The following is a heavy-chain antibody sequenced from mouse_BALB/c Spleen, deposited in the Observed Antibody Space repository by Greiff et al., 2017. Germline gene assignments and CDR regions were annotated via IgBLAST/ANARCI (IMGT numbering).Heavy chain of an antibody. V-gene: IGHV5-17*02. CDR2: ISSGSSTI. D-gene: IGHD2-1*01. CDR3: ARSGGYYGNYENAMDY. J-gene: IGHJ4*01. CDR1: GFTFSSFG. Sequence: EVQVVESGGGLVQPGGSRKLSCAASGFTFSSFGMHWVRQAPEKGLEWVAYISSGSSTIYYADTVKGRFTISRDNPKNTLFLQMTSLRSEDTAMYYCARSGGYYGNYENAMDYWGQGTSVTVSS.